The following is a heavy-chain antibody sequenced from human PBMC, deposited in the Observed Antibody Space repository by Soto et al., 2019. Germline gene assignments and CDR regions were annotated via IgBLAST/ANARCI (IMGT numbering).Heavy chain of an antibody. CDR3: ARYIPGVRYYGMDV. D-gene: IGHD2-2*01. CDR1: GFTLSSYW. Sequence: PGGSLRLSCVVSGFTLSSYWMTWVRQAPGKGLEWVANIGQGGGDKHYADSVKGRFTISRDNSENTLFLEMYSLRAEDTAVYYCARYIPGVRYYGMDVWGQGTTVTVSS. V-gene: IGHV3-7*03. CDR2: IGQGGGDK. J-gene: IGHJ6*02.